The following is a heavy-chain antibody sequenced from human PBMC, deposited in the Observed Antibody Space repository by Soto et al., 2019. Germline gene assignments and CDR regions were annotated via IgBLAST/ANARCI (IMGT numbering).Heavy chain of an antibody. J-gene: IGHJ5*02. D-gene: IGHD6-13*01. CDR2: ISGSGGST. Sequence: EVQLLESGGGLVQPGGSLRLSCAASGFTFSSYAMSWVRQAPGKGLEWVSAISGSGGSTYYADSVKGRFTISRDNSKNTLYLQMNRLRAEDTAVYYCAKTGGIAAAADNWFAPWGQGTLVTVSS. V-gene: IGHV3-23*01. CDR3: AKTGGIAAAADNWFAP. CDR1: GFTFSSYA.